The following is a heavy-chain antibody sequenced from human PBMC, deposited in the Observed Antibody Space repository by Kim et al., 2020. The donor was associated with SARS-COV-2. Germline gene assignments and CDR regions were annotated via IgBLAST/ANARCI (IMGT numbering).Heavy chain of an antibody. D-gene: IGHD3-10*01. CDR3: ARSIFGELLSWD. V-gene: IGHV1-3*01. CDR1: GYTFTSYA. J-gene: IGHJ4*02. CDR2: INAGNGNT. Sequence: ASVKVSCKASGYTFTSYAMHWVRQAPGQRLEWMGWINAGNGNTKYSQKFQGRVTITRDTSASTAYMELSSLRSEDTAVYYCARSIFGELLSWDWGQGTLVTVSS.